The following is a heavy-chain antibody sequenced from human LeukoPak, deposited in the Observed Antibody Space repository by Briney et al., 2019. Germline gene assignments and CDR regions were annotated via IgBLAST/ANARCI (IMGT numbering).Heavy chain of an antibody. CDR1: GFTFSNAW. D-gene: IGHD3-22*01. J-gene: IGHJ4*02. CDR3: TSGDSSGSY. Sequence: GGSLRLSCAASGFTFSNAWMNWVRQAPGKGLEWVGRIKSKTDGGRTDYAAPVKGRFTISRDDSKNTLYLQMNSLKTDDTAVYFCTSGDSSGSYWGQGTLVTVSA. V-gene: IGHV3-15*01. CDR2: IKSKTDGGRT.